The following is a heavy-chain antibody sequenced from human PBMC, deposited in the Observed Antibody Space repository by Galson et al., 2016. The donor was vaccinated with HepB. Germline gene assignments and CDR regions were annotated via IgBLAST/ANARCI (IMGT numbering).Heavy chain of an antibody. Sequence: SLRLSCAASGFTFSSYAMHWARQAPGQGLEYVSAISSNGGSTYYADSVKGRFTISRDNSKNTVYLQMNSLRAEETALYYGAKDPPYSSGLSTYWGQGTLVTVSS. CDR1: GFTFSSYA. CDR2: ISSNGGST. J-gene: IGHJ4*02. CDR3: AKDPPYSSGLSTY. D-gene: IGHD6-19*01. V-gene: IGHV3-64*04.